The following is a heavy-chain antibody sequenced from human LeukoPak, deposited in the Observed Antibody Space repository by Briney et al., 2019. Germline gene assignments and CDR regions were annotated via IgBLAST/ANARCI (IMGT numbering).Heavy chain of an antibody. J-gene: IGHJ4*02. CDR2: ISGSGGST. CDR3: VRSYGTAYGY. V-gene: IGHV3-23*01. D-gene: IGHD1-14*01. Sequence: GGSLRLSLAAPGFTLTSYAMSWVRKAPGKGLEWVSAISGSGGSTYYADSVKGRFTISRDNSKNTLSLQMNSLRAEDTAMYFCVRSYGTAYGYWGQGTLVTVSS. CDR1: GFTLTSYA.